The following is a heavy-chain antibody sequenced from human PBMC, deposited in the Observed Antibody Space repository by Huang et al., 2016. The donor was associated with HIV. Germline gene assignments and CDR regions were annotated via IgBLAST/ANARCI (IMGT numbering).Heavy chain of an antibody. V-gene: IGHV1-69*01. CDR3: ARGGLGLDNFDY. D-gene: IGHD6-19*01. CDR2: LIPILGTA. Sequence: QVQLVQSGAEVKKPGSSVKVSCKASGGTFSSYAISWVRQAPGRGLGWMGGLIPILGTANYAQKVQGRGTMTADESTSTAYMELSSLRSEDTAVYYCARGGLGLDNFDYWGQGTLVTVSS. J-gene: IGHJ4*02. CDR1: GGTFSSYA.